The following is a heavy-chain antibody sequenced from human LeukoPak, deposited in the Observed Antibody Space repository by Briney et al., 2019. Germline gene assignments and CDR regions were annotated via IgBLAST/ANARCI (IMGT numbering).Heavy chain of an antibody. CDR2: IIPIFGTA. V-gene: IGHV1-69*06. Sequence: GASVKVSCKASGGTFSSYAISWVRQAPGQGLEWMGGIIPIFGTANYAQKFQGRVTITADKSTSTAYMELSSLRSEDTAVYYCASVRGYSYGYFDYWGQGTLVTVSS. CDR1: GGTFSSYA. D-gene: IGHD5-18*01. CDR3: ASVRGYSYGYFDY. J-gene: IGHJ4*02.